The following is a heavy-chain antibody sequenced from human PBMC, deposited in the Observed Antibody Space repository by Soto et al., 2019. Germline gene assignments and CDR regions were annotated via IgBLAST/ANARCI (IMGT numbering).Heavy chain of an antibody. Sequence: QVQLVESGGGVVQPGRSLRLSCAASGFTFSSYGMHWVRQAPGKGLEWVAVIWYDGSNKYYADSVKGRFTISRDNSKNTLYLQMNSLRAEDTAVYYCARDAYYDILTGSTYYYCMDVWGQGTTVTVSS. J-gene: IGHJ6*02. CDR1: GFTFSSYG. CDR2: IWYDGSNK. D-gene: IGHD3-9*01. V-gene: IGHV3-33*01. CDR3: ARDAYYDILTGSTYYYCMDV.